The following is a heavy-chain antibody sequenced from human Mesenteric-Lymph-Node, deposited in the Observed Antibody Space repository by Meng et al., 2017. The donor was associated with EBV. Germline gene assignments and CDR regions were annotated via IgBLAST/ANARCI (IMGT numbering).Heavy chain of an antibody. Sequence: EGRRVGAGGGLVQPGGSLKLSCAASGFTFSGSAMHWVRQASGKGLEWVGRIRSKANDYATVYAESVKGRFTISRDDSKNTAYLQMNSLKTEDTAVYYCASGDCGGDCLLWGQGTLVTVSS. J-gene: IGHJ4*02. CDR2: IRSKANDYAT. D-gene: IGHD2-21*01. V-gene: IGHV3-73*02. CDR3: ASGDCGGDCLL. CDR1: GFTFSGSA.